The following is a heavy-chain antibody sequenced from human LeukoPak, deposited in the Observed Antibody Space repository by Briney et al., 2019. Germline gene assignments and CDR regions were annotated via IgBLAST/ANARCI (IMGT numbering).Heavy chain of an antibody. V-gene: IGHV1-2*02. D-gene: IGHD3-3*01. CDR2: INPNSGGT. Sequence: ASVKVSCKASGYTFTGYYMHWVRQAPGQGLEWMGWINPNSGGTNYAQKFQGRVTMTRDTSISTAYMELSRLRSDDTAVYYCARVGELEWLPTLFDYWGLGTLVTVSS. CDR1: GYTFTGYY. J-gene: IGHJ4*02. CDR3: ARVGELEWLPTLFDY.